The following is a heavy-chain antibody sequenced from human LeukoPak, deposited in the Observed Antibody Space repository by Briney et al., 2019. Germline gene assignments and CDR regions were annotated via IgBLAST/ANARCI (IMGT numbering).Heavy chain of an antibody. CDR2: IYYSGTT. CDR1: GGSIGTYS. Sequence: SETLSLTCTVSGGSIGTYSWNWIRQPPGKGLEWIGYIYYSGTTNYNPSLKSRVTISVDTSKNQFSLKLSSVTAADTAVYYCARGVYIAPAQYGYWGQGTLVTVSS. CDR3: ARGVYIAPAQYGY. D-gene: IGHD6-13*01. J-gene: IGHJ4*02. V-gene: IGHV4-59*01.